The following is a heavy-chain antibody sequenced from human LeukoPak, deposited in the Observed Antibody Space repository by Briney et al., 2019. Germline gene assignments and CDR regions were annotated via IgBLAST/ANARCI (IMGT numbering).Heavy chain of an antibody. D-gene: IGHD4-23*01. J-gene: IGHJ4*02. V-gene: IGHV1-69*04. CDR1: GGTFSSYA. Sequence: GASVKVSCKASGGTFSSYAISWVRQAPGQGLEWMGRIIPILGIANYAQKFQGRVTITADKSTSTAYMELSSLRSEDTAVYYCARDREYGGKKNYFDYWGQGTLVTVSS. CDR3: ARDREYGGKKNYFDY. CDR2: IIPILGIA.